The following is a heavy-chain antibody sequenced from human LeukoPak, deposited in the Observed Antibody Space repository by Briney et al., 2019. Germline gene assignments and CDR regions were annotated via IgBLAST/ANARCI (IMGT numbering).Heavy chain of an antibody. J-gene: IGHJ6*02. CDR2: INHSGST. CDR3: ARDYGGTFYYYYGMDV. CDR1: GGSFSGYY. Sequence: PSETLSLTCAVYGGSFSGYYWSWIRQPPGKGLEWIGEINHSGSTNYNPSLKSRVTISVDTSKNQFSLKLSSVTAADTAVYYRARDYGGTFYYYYGMDVWGQGTTVTVSS. D-gene: IGHD4-23*01. V-gene: IGHV4-34*01.